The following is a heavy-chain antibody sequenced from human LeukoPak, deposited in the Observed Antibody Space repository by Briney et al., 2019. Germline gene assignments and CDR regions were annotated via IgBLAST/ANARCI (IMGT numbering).Heavy chain of an antibody. J-gene: IGHJ4*02. CDR3: ARGGLRGATPDY. Sequence: GGSLRLSCAASGFTFSSYWMHWVRQAPGKGLVWVSRITSDGSTTTYADSVKGRFTISRDNAKNTLYLQMNSLRAEDTAVYYCARGGLRGATPDYWGQGTLVTVSS. CDR1: GFTFSSYW. CDR2: ITSDGSTT. D-gene: IGHD1-26*01. V-gene: IGHV3-74*01.